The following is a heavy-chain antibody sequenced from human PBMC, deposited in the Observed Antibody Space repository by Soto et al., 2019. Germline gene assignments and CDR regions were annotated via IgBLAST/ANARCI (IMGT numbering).Heavy chain of an antibody. Sequence: ETLSLTCTVSGGSISSYYWNWIRQSPGKGLEWIGYIYYTGSINYNPSLKSRVTISMDTSKNQFSLKLSSVTAADTAVFYCAGSRDGYNPFDYWGQGTLVTVSS. D-gene: IGHD5-12*01. CDR3: AGSRDGYNPFDY. CDR1: GGSISSYY. CDR2: IYYTGSI. V-gene: IGHV4-59*01. J-gene: IGHJ4*02.